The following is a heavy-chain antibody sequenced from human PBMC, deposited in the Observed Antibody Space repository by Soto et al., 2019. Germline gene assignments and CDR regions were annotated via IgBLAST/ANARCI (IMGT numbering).Heavy chain of an antibody. V-gene: IGHV3-66*01. Sequence: GGSLRLSCAAAEFTVSTNYMSWVRQAPGKGLEWVSVIYSGGSTFYANSVKGRFTISRDNSKNTLYLQMNSLRAEDTAVYYCARTRTSANVVDCWGQGTLVTVSS. CDR1: EFTVSTNY. CDR3: ARTRTSANVVDC. CDR2: IYSGGST. D-gene: IGHD3-16*01. J-gene: IGHJ4*02.